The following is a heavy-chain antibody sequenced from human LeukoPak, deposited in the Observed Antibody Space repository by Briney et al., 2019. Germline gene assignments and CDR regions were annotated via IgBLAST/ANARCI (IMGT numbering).Heavy chain of an antibody. CDR1: GGSISSGDYY. CDR2: IYYSGST. V-gene: IGHV4-61*08. D-gene: IGHD3-22*01. Sequence: SQTLSLTCTVSGGSISSGDYYWSWIRQPPGKGLEWIGYIYYSGSTNYNPSLKSRVTISVDTSKNQFSLKLSSVTAADTAVYYCARGDSSGYSTNWGQGTLVTVSS. CDR3: ARGDSSGYSTN. J-gene: IGHJ4*02.